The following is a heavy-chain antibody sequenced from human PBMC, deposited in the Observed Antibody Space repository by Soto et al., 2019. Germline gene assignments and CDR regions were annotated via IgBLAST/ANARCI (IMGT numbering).Heavy chain of an antibody. V-gene: IGHV1-2*02. CDR2: IDPNGGGT. Sequence: GASVQVSCKASGYTFTGYYMHWVRQAPGQGLEWMGWIDPNGGGTNYAQKFQGRVTMTRDTSISTAYMELSRLSSDDTAVYYCARVPVAGFDYWGQGTLVTVSS. D-gene: IGHD6-19*01. CDR1: GYTFTGYY. J-gene: IGHJ4*02. CDR3: ARVPVAGFDY.